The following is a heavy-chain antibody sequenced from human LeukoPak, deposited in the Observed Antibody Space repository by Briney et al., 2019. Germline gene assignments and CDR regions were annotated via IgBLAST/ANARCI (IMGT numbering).Heavy chain of an antibody. CDR3: ARRAGAYSHPYDY. J-gene: IGHJ4*02. V-gene: IGHV3-21*06. CDR1: GFTFSNYS. CDR2: ISSRSGYI. D-gene: IGHD4/OR15-4a*01. Sequence: GGSLRLSCAASGFTFSNYSMNWVRQAPGKGLEWVSSISSRSGYIHYADSVKGRFTISRDNAKNSLYLQMNSLRAEDTAVYYCARRAGAYSHPYDYWGQGTLVTVSS.